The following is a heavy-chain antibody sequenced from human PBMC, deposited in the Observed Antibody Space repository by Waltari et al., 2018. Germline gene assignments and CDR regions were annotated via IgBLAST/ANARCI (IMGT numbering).Heavy chain of an antibody. Sequence: QVQLVQSGAEVKKPGASVKVSCKASGYTFTSYDINWVRQATGQGLEWMGWMNPNSGNTGYAHKFQGRFTITRNTSTSTAYMELSSRRSEDTAVYYWARGYCSSTSCYDYYGMDVWGQGTTVTVSS. J-gene: IGHJ6*02. CDR3: ARGYCSSTSCYDYYGMDV. CDR2: MNPNSGNT. D-gene: IGHD2-2*01. V-gene: IGHV1-8*03. CDR1: GYTFTSYD.